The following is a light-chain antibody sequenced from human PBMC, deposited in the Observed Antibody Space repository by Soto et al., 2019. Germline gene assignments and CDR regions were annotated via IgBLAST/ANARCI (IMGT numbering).Light chain of an antibody. CDR2: GAS. V-gene: IGKV3-15*01. CDR1: QSVSSN. J-gene: IGKJ5*01. Sequence: EVVMTQSPATLSVSPGERATLSCRASQSVSSNLAWYQQKPGQAPRLLIYGASTRAAGIPARFSGSGSGTDFTLTITSLQSEDFGVYYCQQYGSSPPITFGQGTRLEIK. CDR3: QQYGSSPPIT.